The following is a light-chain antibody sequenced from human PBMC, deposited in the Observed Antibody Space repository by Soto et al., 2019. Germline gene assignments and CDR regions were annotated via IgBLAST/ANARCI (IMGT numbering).Light chain of an antibody. CDR1: QSVSSSY. Sequence: EIVLTQSPGTLSLSPGERATLSCRASQSVSSSYLAWYQQKPGQAPRLLIYGASSRATGIPDRFSGSGSGKDLTLTISRREPEDLAVYYCQQYGSSPWTFGQGTKVEIK. V-gene: IGKV3-20*01. J-gene: IGKJ1*01. CDR2: GAS. CDR3: QQYGSSPWT.